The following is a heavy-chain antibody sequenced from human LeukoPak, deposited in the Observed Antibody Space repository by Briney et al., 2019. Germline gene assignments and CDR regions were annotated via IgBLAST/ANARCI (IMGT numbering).Heavy chain of an antibody. Sequence: NPSETLSLTCTVSGGSISSYYWSWIRQPPGKGLEWIGYIYYSGSTNYNPSLKSRVTISVDTSKNQFSLKLSSVTAADTAVYYCARHPRAYYYYGMDVWGQGTTVTVSS. J-gene: IGHJ6*02. V-gene: IGHV4-59*08. CDR1: GGSISSYY. CDR3: ARHPRAYYYYGMDV. CDR2: IYYSGST.